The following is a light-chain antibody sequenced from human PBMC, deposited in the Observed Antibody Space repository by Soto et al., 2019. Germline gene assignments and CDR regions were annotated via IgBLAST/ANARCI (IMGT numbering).Light chain of an antibody. Sequence: EVELTQSLGTPSLSQGYRATSACRASQSVSSSHLAWYQQKPGQAPRLLIYGASSRATGIPDGFSGSGSGTDFTLTISRLEPEDFAVYYCQQYGSSPTFGQGTQLEIK. J-gene: IGKJ5*01. CDR3: QQYGSSPT. V-gene: IGKV3-20*01. CDR1: QSVSSSH. CDR2: GAS.